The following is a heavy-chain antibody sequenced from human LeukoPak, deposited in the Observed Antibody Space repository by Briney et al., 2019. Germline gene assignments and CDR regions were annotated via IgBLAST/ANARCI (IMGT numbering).Heavy chain of an antibody. CDR3: ARAACSGGSCYPPIY. V-gene: IGHV4-61*08. CDR2: IYYSGST. CDR1: GGSISSGGYY. D-gene: IGHD2-15*01. J-gene: IGHJ4*02. Sequence: SETLSLTCTVSGGSISSGGYYWSWIRQHPGKGLEWIGYIYYSGSTNYNPSLKSRVTISVDTSKNQFSLKLSSVTAADTAVYYCARAACSGGSCYPPIYWGQGTLVTVSS.